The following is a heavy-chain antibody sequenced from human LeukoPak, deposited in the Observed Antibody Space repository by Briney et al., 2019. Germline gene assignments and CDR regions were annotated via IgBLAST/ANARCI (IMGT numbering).Heavy chain of an antibody. Sequence: ASVKVSCKASGYTFTSYGISWVRQAPGQGLEWMGWISAYNGNTNYAQKLQGRATMTTDTSTSPAYMELRSLRSDDTAVYYCARKEERYYGSGSYPTGLNYWGQGTLVTVSS. J-gene: IGHJ4*02. CDR3: ARKEERYYGSGSYPTGLNY. V-gene: IGHV1-18*01. D-gene: IGHD3-10*01. CDR1: GYTFTSYG. CDR2: ISAYNGNT.